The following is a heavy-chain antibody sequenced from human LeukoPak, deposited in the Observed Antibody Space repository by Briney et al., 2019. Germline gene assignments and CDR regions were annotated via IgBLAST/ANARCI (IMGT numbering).Heavy chain of an antibody. D-gene: IGHD3-9*01. CDR1: GFTFSSDS. V-gene: IGHV3-21*01. CDR3: ANQYYDILTGYSIDY. Sequence: GGSLRLSCTASGFTFSSDSINWVRQAPGKGLEWISFISSSSRYIYYADSVKGRFTISRDNSKNTLYLQMNSLRAEDTAVYYCANQYYDILTGYSIDYWGQGTLVTVSS. J-gene: IGHJ4*02. CDR2: ISSSSRYI.